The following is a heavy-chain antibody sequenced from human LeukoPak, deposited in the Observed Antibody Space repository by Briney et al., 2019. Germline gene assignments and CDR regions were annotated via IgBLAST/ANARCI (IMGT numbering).Heavy chain of an antibody. CDR1: GFMLSSYD. CDR3: ARESWSGSTIAPLDL. CDR2: IDSAGDT. V-gene: IGHV3-13*04. Sequence: PGGSLRLSCAAAGFMLSSYDRHGVRQVTGKGLEWGSAIDSAGDTYYPNSVKGRFTISRENVKTSLYLQMDSLSTGDTAVYYCARESWSGSTIAPLDLWGQGTLVTVSS. D-gene: IGHD6-6*01. J-gene: IGHJ4*02.